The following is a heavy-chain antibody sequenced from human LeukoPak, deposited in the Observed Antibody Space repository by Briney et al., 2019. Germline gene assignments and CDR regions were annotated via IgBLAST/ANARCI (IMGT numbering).Heavy chain of an antibody. CDR2: ISGNSGNT. D-gene: IGHD2/OR15-2a*01. J-gene: IGHJ4*02. V-gene: IGHV3-23*01. CDR3: AKAARPTTSYFDY. CDR1: GFTFSRYT. Sequence: GGSLRLSCAAYGFTFSRYTMSWVRQPPGKGLEWVSAISGNSGNTYYADSVKGRFTISRDNSKNTLYLQMNSLRAEDTAVYYCAKAARPTTSYFDYWGQGTLVTVSS.